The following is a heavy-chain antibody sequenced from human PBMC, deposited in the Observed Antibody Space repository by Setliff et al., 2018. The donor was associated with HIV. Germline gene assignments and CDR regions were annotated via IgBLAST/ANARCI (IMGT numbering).Heavy chain of an antibody. J-gene: IGHJ3*02. CDR3: AGDLGLYSSSWARFDAFDI. V-gene: IGHV4-59*01. CDR1: GGSISNFY. D-gene: IGHD6-13*01. Sequence: SETLSLTCTVSGGSISNFYWSWIRQPPGKGLEWIGYICTSGSTSYNPSLRSRVTMSVDTSKNQFSLKLSSVTAADTAVYYCAGDLGLYSSSWARFDAFDIWGQGTMVTVSS. CDR2: ICTSGST.